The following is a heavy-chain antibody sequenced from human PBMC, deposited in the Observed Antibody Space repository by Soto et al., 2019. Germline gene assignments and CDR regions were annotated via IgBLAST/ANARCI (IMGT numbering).Heavy chain of an antibody. CDR2: ISANNGDT. D-gene: IGHD3-10*01. CDR3: ARDRALWVGELVFDY. J-gene: IGHJ4*02. Sequence: QVQLVQSGAEVKKPGASVKVSCKASSYIFTNYGISWVRQAPGQGLEWVGWISANNGDTKYEQKIQGRGIMTTDTSASTAYIELRSLRSDDTAVYYCARDRALWVGELVFDYWGQGTLVTVSS. CDR1: SYIFTNYG. V-gene: IGHV1-18*01.